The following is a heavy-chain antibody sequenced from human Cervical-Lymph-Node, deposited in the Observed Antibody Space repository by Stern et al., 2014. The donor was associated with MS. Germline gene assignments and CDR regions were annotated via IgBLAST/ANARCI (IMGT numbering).Heavy chain of an antibody. CDR2: ILSDGIYN. D-gene: IGHD4-11*01. Sequence: VQLVESGGGVVQPGRSLRLSCAASGFTFSNYGMHWVRQAPGQGLEWVAVILSDGIYNLYADSVNGRFTISRDNSNHTLNLQMNSLSSEDTPVYYCAKSASNFAYYYYGMDVWGQGTTVTVSS. V-gene: IGHV3-30*18. J-gene: IGHJ6*02. CDR1: GFTFSNYG. CDR3: AKSASNFAYYYYGMDV.